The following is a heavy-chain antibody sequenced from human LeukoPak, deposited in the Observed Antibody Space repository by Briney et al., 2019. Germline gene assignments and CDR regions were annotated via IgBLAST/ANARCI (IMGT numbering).Heavy chain of an antibody. CDR1: GFTFSSYW. D-gene: IGHD6-13*01. V-gene: IGHV3-74*01. CDR2: INTDGSST. J-gene: IGHJ6*02. Sequence: PGGSLRLSCAASGFTFSSYWMYWVRQAPGKGLVWVSRINTDGSSTSYADSVKGRFTISRDNSKNTLYLQMNSLRGDDTAVYYCAKVGIASSNWYYYGMDVWGQGTTVTVAS. CDR3: AKVGIASSNWYYYGMDV.